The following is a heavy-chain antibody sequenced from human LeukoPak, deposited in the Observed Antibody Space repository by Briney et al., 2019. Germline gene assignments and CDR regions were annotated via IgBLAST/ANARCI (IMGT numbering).Heavy chain of an antibody. D-gene: IGHD3-22*01. CDR2: INHSGST. J-gene: IGHJ3*02. Sequence: PSETLSPTCAVYGGSFSGYYWSWIRQPPGKGLEWIGEINHSGSTNYNPSLKSRVTISVDTSKNQFSLKLSSVTAADTAVYYCARGSNWDYYASSGHPDAFDIWGQGTTVTVSS. CDR3: ARGSNWDYYASSGHPDAFDI. CDR1: GGSFSGYY. V-gene: IGHV4-34*01.